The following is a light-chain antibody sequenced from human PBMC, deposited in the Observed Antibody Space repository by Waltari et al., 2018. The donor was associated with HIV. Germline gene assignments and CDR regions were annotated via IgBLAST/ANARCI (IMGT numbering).Light chain of an antibody. CDR3: QSYDSSNQGV. J-gene: IGLJ3*02. CDR2: EDN. CDR1: SGSIASNY. V-gene: IGLV6-57*01. Sequence: NFMLTQPHSVSESPGKTVTISCTRTSGSIASNYVQWYQQCPGSSPTTVIYEDNQRPSGVPDRFSGSIDSSSNSASLTISGLKTEDEADYYCQSYDSSNQGVFGGGTKLTAL.